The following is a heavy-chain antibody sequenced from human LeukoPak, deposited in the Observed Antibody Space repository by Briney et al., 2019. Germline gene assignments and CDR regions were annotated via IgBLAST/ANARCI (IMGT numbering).Heavy chain of an antibody. J-gene: IGHJ4*02. D-gene: IGHD4-23*01. Sequence: GASVKVSCKAFGYTYHSFGITWVRQAPGQGLEWMGWISAFNGDANYEKEFQGRVTMTTDTSTHTAYMELTSLRSDDTAVYYCGYGGNSVDYWGQGTLVTVSS. V-gene: IGHV1-18*01. CDR2: ISAFNGDA. CDR3: GYGGNSVDY. CDR1: GYTYHSFG.